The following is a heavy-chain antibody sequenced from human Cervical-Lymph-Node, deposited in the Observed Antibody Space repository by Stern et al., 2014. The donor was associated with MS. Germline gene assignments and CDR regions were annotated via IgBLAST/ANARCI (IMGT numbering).Heavy chain of an antibody. J-gene: IGHJ5*02. Sequence: VQLVQSGAEVKKPGASVKVSCKASGYTFTNYGISWVRQAPGQGLEWMGWISGYNGDTNYVEKFQGQVTMAPDTSTSTAYMELRSLRSDDTAVYYCARDPHIAVAGTGGGFDPWGQGTLVTVSS. CDR3: ARDPHIAVAGTGGGFDP. D-gene: IGHD6-19*01. V-gene: IGHV1-18*01. CDR1: GYTFTNYG. CDR2: ISGYNGDT.